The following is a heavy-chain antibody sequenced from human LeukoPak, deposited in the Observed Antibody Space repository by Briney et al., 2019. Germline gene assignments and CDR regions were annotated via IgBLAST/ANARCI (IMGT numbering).Heavy chain of an antibody. CDR2: IYHSGST. CDR1: GGSISSGGYY. V-gene: IGHV4-30-2*02. J-gene: IGHJ4*02. CDR3: AGGYSYEVDY. D-gene: IGHD5-18*01. Sequence: SETLYLTCTVSGGSISSGGYYWSWIRQPPGKGLEWIGYIYHSGSTYYNPSLKSRVTISVDRSKNQFSLKLSSVTAADTAVYYCAGGYSYEVDYWGQGTLVTVSS.